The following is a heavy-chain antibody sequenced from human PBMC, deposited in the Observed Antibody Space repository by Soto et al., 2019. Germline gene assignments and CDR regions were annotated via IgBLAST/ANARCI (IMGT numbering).Heavy chain of an antibody. V-gene: IGHV3-21*06. J-gene: IGHJ6*02. D-gene: IGHD2-15*01. CDR3: ASLGGYCCGGSCFPSYYGLDV. CDR2: ISSSSSDI. Sequence: GGSLRLSCAASGFTFRCYSMNWVRQAPGKGLEWVSSISSSSSDIHYADAVKGRFTISRDNAKNSLYLQMNSLRAEDTAIYYCASLGGYCCGGSCFPSYYGLDVWGQGTTVTVSS. CDR1: GFTFRCYS.